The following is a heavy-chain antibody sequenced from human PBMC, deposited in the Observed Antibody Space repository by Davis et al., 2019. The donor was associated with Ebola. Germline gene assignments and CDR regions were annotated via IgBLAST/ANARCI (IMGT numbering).Heavy chain of an antibody. CDR3: ARDAYSSSWYGISNLDYYYYMDV. Sequence: PSETLSLTCAVYGGSFSGYYWSWIRQPPGKGLEWIGEINHSGSTNYNPSLKSRVTISVDTSKNQFSLKLSSVTAADTAVYYCARDAYSSSWYGISNLDYYYYMDVWGKGTTVTVSS. J-gene: IGHJ6*03. CDR2: INHSGST. D-gene: IGHD6-13*01. V-gene: IGHV4-34*01. CDR1: GGSFSGYY.